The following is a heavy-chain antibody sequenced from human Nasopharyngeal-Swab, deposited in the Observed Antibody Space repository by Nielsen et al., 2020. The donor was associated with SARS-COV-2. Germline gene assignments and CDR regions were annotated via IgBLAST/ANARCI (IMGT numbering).Heavy chain of an antibody. J-gene: IGHJ4*02. Sequence: GESLKISCAASGFTFSDYYMSWIRQAPGKGLEWVSYISSSSSYTNYADSVKGRFTISRDNSKNTLYLQMNSLRAEDTAVYYCARDRQDYFDYWGQGTLVTVSS. CDR1: GFTFSDYY. V-gene: IGHV3-11*06. CDR2: ISSSSSYT. CDR3: ARDRQDYFDY.